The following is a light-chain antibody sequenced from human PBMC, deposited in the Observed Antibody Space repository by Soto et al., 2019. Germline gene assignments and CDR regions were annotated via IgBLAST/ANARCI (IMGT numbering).Light chain of an antibody. V-gene: IGKV3-15*01. J-gene: IGKJ1*01. CDR1: QSVSSN. Sequence: EIVMTQSPATLSVSPGERATVSCMASQSVSSNLAWYQQKPGQAPRLLIYGASTRATGIPARFSGSGSGTEFTLTISSLQSEDFAVYYCQQYRNWPRTFGQGTKVDIK. CDR2: GAS. CDR3: QQYRNWPRT.